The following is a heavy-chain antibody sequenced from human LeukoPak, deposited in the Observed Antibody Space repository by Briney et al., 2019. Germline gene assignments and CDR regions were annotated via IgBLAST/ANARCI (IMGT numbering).Heavy chain of an antibody. CDR2: ISGSSTYI. CDR3: ARGGGYCGGDCYGIDY. J-gene: IGHJ4*02. CDR1: GFTFGSYT. D-gene: IGHD2-21*01. Sequence: PGGSLRLSCEVSGFTFGSYTMKWVRQAPGKGLEWVASISGSSTYIYYVDSVQGRFTISRDNAKNSLYLQMNSLRAEDTAVYYCARGGGYCGGDCYGIDYWGQGTLVTVSS. V-gene: IGHV3-21*01.